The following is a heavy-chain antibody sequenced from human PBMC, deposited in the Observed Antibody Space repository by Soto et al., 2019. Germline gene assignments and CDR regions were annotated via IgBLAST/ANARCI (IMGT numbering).Heavy chain of an antibody. V-gene: IGHV3-21*01. J-gene: IGHJ4*02. CDR1: GFTFSSYS. CDR2: ISSSSSYI. CDR3: ACIDYYDSSGYYLDY. D-gene: IGHD3-22*01. Sequence: GGSLRLSCVASGFTFSSYSMNWVRQAPGKGLEWVSSISSSSSYIYYADSVKGRFTISRDNAKNSLYLQMNSLRAEDTDVYYCACIDYYDSSGYYLDYWGQGTLVTVSS.